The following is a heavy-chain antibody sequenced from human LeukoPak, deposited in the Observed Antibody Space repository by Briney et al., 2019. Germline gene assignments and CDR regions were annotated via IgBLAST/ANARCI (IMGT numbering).Heavy chain of an antibody. CDR3: AKEVKETGYYPLDN. D-gene: IGHD3-9*01. J-gene: IGHJ4*02. V-gene: IGHV3-23*01. CDR2: ISGSGGST. Sequence: GGSLRLSCAASGFTFSSYAMSWVRQAPGKGLEWVSAISGSGGSTYYADSVKGRFTISRDNSKNTLYLQMNRLRDEDTALFYCAKEVKETGYYPLDNWAQGTLVTVSS. CDR1: GFTFSSYA.